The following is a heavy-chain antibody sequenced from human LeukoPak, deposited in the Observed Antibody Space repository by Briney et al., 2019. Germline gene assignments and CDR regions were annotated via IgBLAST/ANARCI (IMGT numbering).Heavy chain of an antibody. CDR2: VGISGDT. D-gene: IGHD6-19*01. V-gene: IGHV3-13*01. CDR3: VRGGIQVSGIDEIDY. J-gene: IGHJ4*02. Sequence: PGGSLRLSCAASGFTFRSYDMNWVRQVTGKGLEWVSAVGISGDTYYAGSVKGRFTISRESAKNSLYLQMNSLTAGDTAVYYCVRGGIQVSGIDEIDYWGQGTLVTVSS. CDR1: GFTFRSYD.